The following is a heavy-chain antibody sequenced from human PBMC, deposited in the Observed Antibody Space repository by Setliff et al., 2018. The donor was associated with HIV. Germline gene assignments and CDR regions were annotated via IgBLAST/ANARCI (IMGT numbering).Heavy chain of an antibody. CDR3: ATFYSTGWYNP. CDR2: VHAGNSNT. J-gene: IGHJ5*02. D-gene: IGHD6-19*01. CDR1: GYTFTTYF. V-gene: IGHV1-3*01. Sequence: ASVKVSCKASGYTFTTYFIHWVRQAPGQRLEWMGWVHAGNSNTKYSQKFQGRVTFTRDTSAHTAYMELSSLTSEDTAVYYCATFYSTGWYNPWGQGTLGTVS.